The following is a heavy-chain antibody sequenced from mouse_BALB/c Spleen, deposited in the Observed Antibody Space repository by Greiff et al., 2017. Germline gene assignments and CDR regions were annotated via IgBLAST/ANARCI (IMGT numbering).Heavy chain of an antibody. CDR2: ISSGGSYT. CDR3: ASGWYDGYLDY. J-gene: IGHJ2*01. V-gene: IGHV5-9-4*01. D-gene: IGHD2-3*01. CDR1: GFTFSSYA. Sequence: EVKLVESGGGLVKPGGSLKLSCAASGFTFSSYAMSWVRQSPEKRLEWVAEISSGGSYTYYPDTVTGRFTISRDNAKNTLYLEMSSLRSEDTAMYYCASGWYDGYLDYWGQGTTLTVSS.